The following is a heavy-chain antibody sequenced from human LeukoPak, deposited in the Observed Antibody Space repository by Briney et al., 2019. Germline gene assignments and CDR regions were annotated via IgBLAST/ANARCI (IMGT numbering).Heavy chain of an antibody. Sequence: SETLSLTCTVSGGSITGYYWSWIRQPPGKGLEWIGYISYSGSTKYNPSLNSRVTISLGTSNNQFSLRLYSVTAADTAVYWCAREKGGSGTYSDAFDIWGQGTKVTVSS. D-gene: IGHD3-10*01. CDR3: AREKGGSGTYSDAFDI. CDR1: GGSITGYY. V-gene: IGHV4-59*01. CDR2: ISYSGST. J-gene: IGHJ3*02.